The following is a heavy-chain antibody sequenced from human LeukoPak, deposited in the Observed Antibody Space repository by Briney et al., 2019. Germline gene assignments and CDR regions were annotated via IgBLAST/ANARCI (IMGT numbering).Heavy chain of an antibody. V-gene: IGHV1-69*13. J-gene: IGHJ6*03. Sequence: GASVKVSCKASGGTFSSYDISWVRQAPGQGLEWMGGIIPIFGTANYAQKFQGRVTITADESTSTAYMELSSLRSEDTAVYYCATAHYCSSTSCYSHYYYMDVWGKGTTVTISS. CDR2: IIPIFGTA. CDR1: GGTFSSYD. CDR3: ATAHYCSSTSCYSHYYYMDV. D-gene: IGHD2-2*01.